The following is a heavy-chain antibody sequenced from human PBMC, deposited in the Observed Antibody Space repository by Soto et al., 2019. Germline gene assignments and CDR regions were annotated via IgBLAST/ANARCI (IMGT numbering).Heavy chain of an antibody. CDR2: IIPIFGTA. D-gene: IGHD2-15*01. CDR3: ATGGVVAAPGYYGMDV. V-gene: IGHV1-69*13. J-gene: IGHJ6*02. Sequence: SVKVSCKASGGTFSSYAISWVRQAPGQGLEWMGGIIPIFGTANYAQKFQGRVTITADESTSTAYMELSSLRSEDTAVYYCATGGVVAAPGYYGMDVWGQGTTVTVSS. CDR1: GGTFSSYA.